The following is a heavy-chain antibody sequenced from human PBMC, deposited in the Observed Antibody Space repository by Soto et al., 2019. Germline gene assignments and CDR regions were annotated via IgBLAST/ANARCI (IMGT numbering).Heavy chain of an antibody. D-gene: IGHD4-17*01. CDR3: ATVLEP. J-gene: IGHJ5*02. Sequence: EVQLVESGGGSVQPGGSLRLSCVASGITFSGYWMHWVRQVPGKGLVWVERVDSDGSGTSYADSVKGRFTISRENTKNTLDPQMSSLRVEDRGVDYCATVLEPRGQGSTVTVSS. CDR1: GITFSGYW. V-gene: IGHV3-74*01. CDR2: VDSDGSGT.